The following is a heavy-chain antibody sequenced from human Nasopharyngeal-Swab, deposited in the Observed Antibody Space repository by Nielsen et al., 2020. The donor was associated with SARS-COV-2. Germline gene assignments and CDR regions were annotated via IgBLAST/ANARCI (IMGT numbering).Heavy chain of an antibody. CDR2: IYSGGST. CDR1: GFTVSSNY. J-gene: IGHJ6*02. D-gene: IGHD1-7*01. V-gene: IGHV3-53*01. CDR3: AREANWNYWGDYYYGMDV. Sequence: GESLKISCAASGFTVSSNYMSWVRQAPGKGLEWVSVIYSGGSTYYADSEKGRFTISRDNSKNTLYLQMNSLRAEDTAVYYCAREANWNYWGDYYYGMDVWGQGTTVTVSS.